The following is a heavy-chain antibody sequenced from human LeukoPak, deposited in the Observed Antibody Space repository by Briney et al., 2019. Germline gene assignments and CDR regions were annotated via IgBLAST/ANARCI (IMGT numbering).Heavy chain of an antibody. J-gene: IGHJ4*02. V-gene: IGHV4-61*02. CDR3: ARGSFARGVIPTDY. Sequence: SETLSLTCTVSGGSISSGSYYWSWIRQPAGKGLEWIGRIYTSGSTNYNPSLKNRVTISVDTSKNQFSLKLSSVTAADTAVYYCARGSFARGVIPTDYWGQGTLVTVSS. CDR1: GGSISSGSYY. CDR2: IYTSGST. D-gene: IGHD3-10*01.